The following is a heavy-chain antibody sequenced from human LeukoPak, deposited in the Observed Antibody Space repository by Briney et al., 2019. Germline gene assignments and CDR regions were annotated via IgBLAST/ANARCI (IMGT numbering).Heavy chain of an antibody. CDR2: IGGPGAPT. CDR3: ARGATRATRHFDL. D-gene: IGHD2-15*01. CDR1: GFTFSSYS. Sequence: QLGGSLRLSCVASGFTFSSYSLTWVRQPPEKGLAWVSIIGGPGAPTFYADSVEGRFTISRDNSKNTVYLQMNSLRAEDTALYFCARGATRATRHFDLWGRGTLVTVSS. V-gene: IGHV3-23*01. J-gene: IGHJ2*01.